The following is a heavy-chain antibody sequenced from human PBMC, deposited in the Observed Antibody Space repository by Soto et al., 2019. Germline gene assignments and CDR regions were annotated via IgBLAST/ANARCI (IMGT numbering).Heavy chain of an antibody. CDR3: ARLYLRYFDWSDHDAFDI. D-gene: IGHD3-9*01. J-gene: IGHJ3*02. V-gene: IGHV4-34*01. Sequence: SETLSLTCAVYGGSFSGYYWSWIRQPPGKGLEWIGEINHSGSTNYNPSLKSRVTISVDTSKNQFSLKLSSVTAADTAVYYCARLYLRYFDWSDHDAFDIWGQGTMVTVSS. CDR2: INHSGST. CDR1: GGSFSGYY.